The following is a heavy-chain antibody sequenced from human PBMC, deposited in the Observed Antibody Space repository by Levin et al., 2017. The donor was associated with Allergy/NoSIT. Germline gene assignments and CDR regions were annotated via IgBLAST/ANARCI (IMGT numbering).Heavy chain of an antibody. CDR3: ALIAVASPDEC. D-gene: IGHD6-19*01. J-gene: IGHJ4*02. Sequence: GESLKISCAASGFTFSAYGVHWVRQAPGKGLEWVAIISYDGSNKYYADSVKGRFTISRDNSKNTLYLQMNSLRTEDTAVYYCALIAVASPDECWGQGTLVTVSS. V-gene: IGHV3-30-3*01. CDR1: GFTFSAYG. CDR2: ISYDGSNK.